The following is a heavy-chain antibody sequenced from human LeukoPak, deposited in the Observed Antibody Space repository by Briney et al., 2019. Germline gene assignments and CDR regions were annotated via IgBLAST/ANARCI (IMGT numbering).Heavy chain of an antibody. V-gene: IGHV1-2*02. J-gene: IGHJ4*02. Sequence: ASVKVSFKASGYTFTVYYMHWVRQAPGQGVEWMGWINPNSGGTNYAQKFQGRVTITRDTSISTAYMELSRLRSDDTAVYYCAGVVGATNPFDFWGQGTLVTVSS. D-gene: IGHD1-26*01. CDR3: AGVVGATNPFDF. CDR2: INPNSGGT. CDR1: GYTFTVYY.